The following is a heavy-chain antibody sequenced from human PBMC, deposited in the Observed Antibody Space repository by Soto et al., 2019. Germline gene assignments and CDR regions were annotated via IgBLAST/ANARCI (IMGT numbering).Heavy chain of an antibody. CDR2: ISSSSSYI. J-gene: IGHJ6*02. CDR1: GLTFSSYS. CDR3: ARPAYCSSTSCYVLDGMDV. V-gene: IGHV3-21*01. Sequence: PGGSLRLSCAASGLTFSSYSMNWVRQAPGKGLEWVSSISSSSSYIYYADSVKGRFTISRDNAKNSLYLQMNSLRAEDTAVYYCARPAYCSSTSCYVLDGMDVWGQGTTVTVSS. D-gene: IGHD2-2*01.